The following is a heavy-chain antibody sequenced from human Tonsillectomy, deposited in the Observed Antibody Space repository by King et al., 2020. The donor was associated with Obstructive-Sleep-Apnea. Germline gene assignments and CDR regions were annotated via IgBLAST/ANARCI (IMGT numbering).Heavy chain of an antibody. CDR2: IYYSGST. J-gene: IGHJ6*02. V-gene: IGHV4-39*07. CDR3: ARVTAAPADYGLDV. CDR1: GGSISSSVHY. Sequence: QLQESGPGLSKPSETLSLTCTVSGGSISSSVHYWGWIRQPPEKGLEWIGSIYYSGSTYYNPSLKSRVTISVDTSKNQFSLNLSSVTAADTAVYYCARVTAAPADYGLDVWGQGTTVTVSS.